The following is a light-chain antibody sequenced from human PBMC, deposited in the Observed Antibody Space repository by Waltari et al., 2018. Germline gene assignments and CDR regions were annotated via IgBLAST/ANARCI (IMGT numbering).Light chain of an antibody. CDR1: SSDVGGYNY. V-gene: IGLV2-23*02. CDR2: DVS. Sequence: QSALTQPASVSGSPGQSITISCTGTSSDVGGYNYVSWYQQHPGKAPKLMIYDVSKRPSGFSNRFSGSKSGNTASLTISGLQAEDEADYYCCSYAGSSTSVVFGGGTKLTVL. CDR3: CSYAGSSTSVV. J-gene: IGLJ2*01.